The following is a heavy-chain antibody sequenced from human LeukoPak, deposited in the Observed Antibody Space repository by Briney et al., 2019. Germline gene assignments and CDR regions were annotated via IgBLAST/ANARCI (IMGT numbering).Heavy chain of an antibody. CDR2: ISYDGSNK. Sequence: GGSLRLSCAASEFTFSSYWLHWVRQAPGKGLVWVAVISYDGSNKYYADSVKGRFTISRDNSKNTLYLQMNSLRAEDAAVYYCARDGPYPYSSSWFFDYWGQGTLVTVSS. CDR3: ARDGPYPYSSSWFFDY. D-gene: IGHD6-13*01. CDR1: EFTFSSYW. V-gene: IGHV3-30-3*01. J-gene: IGHJ4*02.